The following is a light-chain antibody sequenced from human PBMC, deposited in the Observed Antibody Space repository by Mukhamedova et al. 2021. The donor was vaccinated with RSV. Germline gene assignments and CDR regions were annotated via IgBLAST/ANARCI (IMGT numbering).Light chain of an antibody. V-gene: IGLV2-8*01. CDR1: SSDVGGYNY. Sequence: SSDVGGYNYVSWYQQHPGKAPKLMIYEVSKRSSGVPDRFSGSKSGNTASLTVSGLQAEDEADYYCSSYADSNNLLFGGGTKLTVL. CDR3: SSYADSNNLL. CDR2: EVS. J-gene: IGLJ3*02.